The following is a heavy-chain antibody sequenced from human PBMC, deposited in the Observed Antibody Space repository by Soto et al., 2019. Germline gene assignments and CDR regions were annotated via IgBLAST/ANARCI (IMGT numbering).Heavy chain of an antibody. CDR2: IWYDGSNK. J-gene: IGHJ6*02. CDR1: GFTFSSYG. CDR3: AREALDIVVVVADSYYHYGMDV. D-gene: IGHD2-15*01. Sequence: QVQLVESGGGVVQPGRSLRLSCAASGFTFSSYGMHWVRQAPGKGLEWVAVIWYDGSNKYYADSVKGRFTISRDNSKNTLYLHMNSLRAEDTAVYYCAREALDIVVVVADSYYHYGMDVWGQGTTVTVSS. V-gene: IGHV3-33*01.